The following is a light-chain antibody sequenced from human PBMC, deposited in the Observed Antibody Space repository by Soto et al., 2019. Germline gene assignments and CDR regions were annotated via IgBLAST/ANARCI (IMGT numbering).Light chain of an antibody. J-gene: IGLJ3*02. CDR1: SSDVGAYNY. CDR3: SSFAASNTRV. V-gene: IGLV2-8*01. Sequence: QSALTQPPSASGSPGQSVTISCTGTSSDVGAYNYVSWYQQHAGKAPKLVIYEVTKRPSGVPDRFSGSKSANTASLTVSGLQADDEADYYCSSFAASNTRVFGGGTKLTVL. CDR2: EVT.